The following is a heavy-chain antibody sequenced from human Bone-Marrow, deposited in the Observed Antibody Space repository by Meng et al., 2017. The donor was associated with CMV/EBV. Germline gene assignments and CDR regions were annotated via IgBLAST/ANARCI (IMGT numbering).Heavy chain of an antibody. Sequence: GSLRLSCAVYGGSFSGYYWSWIRQPPGKGLEWIGEINHSGSTNYNPSLKSRVTISVDTSKNQFSLKLSAMTAADTAVYYCGRGRGVDFWRGYSPLLSYYYYDMDDWGQGTTVTVSS. V-gene: IGHV4-34*01. D-gene: IGHD3-3*01. J-gene: IGHJ6*02. CDR3: GRGRGVDFWRGYSPLLSYYYYDMDD. CDR1: GGSFSGYY. CDR2: INHSGST.